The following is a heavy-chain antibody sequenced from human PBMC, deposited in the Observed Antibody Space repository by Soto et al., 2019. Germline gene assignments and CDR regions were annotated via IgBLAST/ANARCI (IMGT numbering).Heavy chain of an antibody. D-gene: IGHD2-15*01. CDR1: GFTFNMYS. CDR3: ARELTMYAVVVVSNYYYSMDV. Sequence: QVQLVESGGGVVQPGRSLRLSCVASGFTFNMYSLHWVRQAPGKGLEWVSVVSYDGTNKYYADSVKGRFTISRDNAKNTLYLEMNSLRHEDTAVCFCARELTMYAVVVVSNYYYSMDVWGQGTTVSVSS. CDR2: VSYDGTNK. J-gene: IGHJ6*02. V-gene: IGHV3-30-3*01.